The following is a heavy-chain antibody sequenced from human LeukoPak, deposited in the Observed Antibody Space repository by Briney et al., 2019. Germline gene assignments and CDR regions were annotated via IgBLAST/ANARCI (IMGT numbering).Heavy chain of an antibody. J-gene: IGHJ4*02. V-gene: IGHV1-69*05. Sequence: SVKVSCKASGGTFSSYAISWVRQAPGQGLEWMGGIIPIFGTANYAQKFQGRVTITTDESTSTAYMGLSSLRSEDTAVYYCARGTYCGGGSCYSADYWGQGTLVTVSS. CDR1: GGTFSSYA. D-gene: IGHD2-15*01. CDR2: IIPIFGTA. CDR3: ARGTYCGGGSCYSADY.